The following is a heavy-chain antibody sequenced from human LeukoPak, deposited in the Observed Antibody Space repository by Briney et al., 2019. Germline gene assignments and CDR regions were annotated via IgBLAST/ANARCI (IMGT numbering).Heavy chain of an antibody. J-gene: IGHJ4*02. Sequence: SETLSLSCTVSGVSISSGDYYWSWIRQPPGKGLECIGYIYYSGSTYYNPSLKSRVTISVGTSKNQFSLKLTSVTAADTAVYYCARWVGGYGYGYDYWGQGTLVTVSS. D-gene: IGHD5-18*01. CDR3: ARWVGGYGYGYDY. V-gene: IGHV4-30-4*01. CDR1: GVSISSGDYY. CDR2: IYYSGST.